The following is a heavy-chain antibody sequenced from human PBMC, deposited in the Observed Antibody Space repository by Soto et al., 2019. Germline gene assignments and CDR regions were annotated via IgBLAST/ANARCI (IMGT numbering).Heavy chain of an antibody. J-gene: IGHJ4*02. CDR2: ITGSGGGT. V-gene: IGHV3-23*01. CDR1: GFTFSNYA. CDR3: AKRPLTAAGFDY. Sequence: EVQLLESGGGLVQPGGSLRLSCAASGFTFSNYAMTWVRQAPGKGLELVSVITGSGGGTYFVDSVKGRFTISRDNSKNTVYRQMNSLRAEDTAVYYCAKRPLTAAGFDYWGQGTLVTVSS. D-gene: IGHD6-13*01.